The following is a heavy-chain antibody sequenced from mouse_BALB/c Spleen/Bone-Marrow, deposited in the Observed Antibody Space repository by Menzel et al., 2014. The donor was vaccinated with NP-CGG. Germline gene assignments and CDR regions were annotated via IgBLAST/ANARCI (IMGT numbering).Heavy chain of an antibody. D-gene: IGHD2-10*02. V-gene: IGHV5-6*01. CDR2: ISSGGSYT. J-gene: IGHJ1*01. CDR1: GFTFSSYG. Sequence: EVHLVESGGDLVKPGGSLKLSCAASGFTFSSYGMSWVRQTPDKRLEWVATISSGGSYTYYPDSVKGRFTISRDNAKNTLYLQMSSLKSEDTAMYYCARRGYGNSYWFFDVWSAGTTVTVSS. CDR3: ARRGYGNSYWFFDV.